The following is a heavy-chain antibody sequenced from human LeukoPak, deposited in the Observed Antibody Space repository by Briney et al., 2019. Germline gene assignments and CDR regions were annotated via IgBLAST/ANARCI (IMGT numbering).Heavy chain of an antibody. D-gene: IGHD3-10*01. V-gene: IGHV3-30*02. CDR3: ARRFYYSSGRFSDY. Sequence: GGSLRLSCAASGFTFSSYSMNWVRQAPGKGLEWVAFIRYDGSNKYYADSVKGRFTISRDNSKNTLYLQMNSLRAEDTAVYYCARRFYYSSGRFSDYWGQGTLVTVSS. J-gene: IGHJ4*02. CDR2: IRYDGSNK. CDR1: GFTFSSYS.